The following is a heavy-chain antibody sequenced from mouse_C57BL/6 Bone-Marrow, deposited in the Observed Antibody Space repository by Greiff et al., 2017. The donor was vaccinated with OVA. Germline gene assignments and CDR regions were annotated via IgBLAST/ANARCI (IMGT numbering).Heavy chain of an antibody. CDR3: TSPPNWAVYY. V-gene: IGHV1-15*01. D-gene: IGHD4-1*01. CDR1: GYTFTDYE. CDR2: IDPETGGT. Sequence: QVQLQQSGAELVRPGASVTLSCKASGYTFTDYEMHWVKQTPVHGLEWIGAIDPETGGTAYNQKFKGTAILTADKSSSTAYMELRSLTSEDSAVYYCTSPPNWAVYYWGQGTTLTVSS. J-gene: IGHJ2*01.